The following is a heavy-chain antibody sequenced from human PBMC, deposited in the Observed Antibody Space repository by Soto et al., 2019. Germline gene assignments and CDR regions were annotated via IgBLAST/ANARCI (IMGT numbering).Heavy chain of an antibody. J-gene: IGHJ6*01. D-gene: IGHD6-13*01. CDR1: GATFSSYA. CDR3: ARLAALPDYYYHMEV. Sequence: SVKVSCKASGATFSSYAISWLRQAPGQGLEWKGWIIPILGTTNYTQNFQGIVTITADESTSTFYMELSILRSEHPAAYYCARLAALPDYYYHMEVRRQLTTVA. CDR2: IIPILGTT. V-gene: IGHV1-69*01.